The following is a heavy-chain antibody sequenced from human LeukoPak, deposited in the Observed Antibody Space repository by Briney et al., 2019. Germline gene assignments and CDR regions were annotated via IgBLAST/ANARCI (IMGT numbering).Heavy chain of an antibody. CDR1: GYTLTSYY. D-gene: IGHD1-26*01. Sequence: GAPVKVSCKASGYTLTSYYMHWVRQAPGQGPEWMGIINPSGGARSYAPKFQGRVTVTRDTSTSTVYMELSSLRSEDTGVYYCARPALYSDAFDIWGQGTMVTVSS. J-gene: IGHJ3*02. CDR3: ARPALYSDAFDI. V-gene: IGHV1-46*01. CDR2: INPSGGAR.